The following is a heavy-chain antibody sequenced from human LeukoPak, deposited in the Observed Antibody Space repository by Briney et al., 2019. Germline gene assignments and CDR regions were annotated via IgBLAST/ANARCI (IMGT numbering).Heavy chain of an antibody. D-gene: IGHD1-1*01. CDR3: ERVEVFAFDI. J-gene: IGHJ3*02. CDR2: IYYSGST. V-gene: IGHV4-31*03. Sequence: SETLSLTCTVSGGSISSGGYYWSWIRQHPGKGLEWIGYIYYSGSTYYNPSLKSRVTISVDTSKKQFSLKLSSVTAADTAVYSCERVEVFAFDIWGQGTTVTVSS. CDR1: GGSISSGGYY.